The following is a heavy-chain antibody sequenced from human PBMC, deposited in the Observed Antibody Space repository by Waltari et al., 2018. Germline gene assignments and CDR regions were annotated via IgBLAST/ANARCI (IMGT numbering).Heavy chain of an antibody. CDR2: IYTSGST. CDR1: GGSISSGSYY. J-gene: IGHJ3*02. CDR3: ARDQWAYGSGSYYNSVGAFDI. D-gene: IGHD3-10*01. Sequence: QVQLQESGPGLVKPSQTLSLTCTVSGGSISSGSYYWSWIRQPAGKGLGWIGRIYTSGSTNYNPSLKSRVTISVDTSKNQFSLKLSSVTAADTAVYYCARDQWAYGSGSYYNSVGAFDIWGQGTMVTVSS. V-gene: IGHV4-61*02.